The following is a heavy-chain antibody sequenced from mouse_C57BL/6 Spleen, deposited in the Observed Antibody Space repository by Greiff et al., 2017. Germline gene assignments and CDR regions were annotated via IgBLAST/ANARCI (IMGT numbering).Heavy chain of an antibody. CDR1: GYTFTGYW. Sequence: QVQLQQSGAELMKPGASVKLSCKATGYTFTGYWIEWVKQRPGHGLEWIGAILPGSGSTNYNEKFKGKATFTADTSSNTAYMQLSSLTTEDSAIYYWESKGGDYYYGSSYDYFDYWGQGTTLTVSS. V-gene: IGHV1-9*01. J-gene: IGHJ2*01. CDR2: ILPGSGST. D-gene: IGHD1-1*01. CDR3: ESKGGDYYYGSSYDYFDY.